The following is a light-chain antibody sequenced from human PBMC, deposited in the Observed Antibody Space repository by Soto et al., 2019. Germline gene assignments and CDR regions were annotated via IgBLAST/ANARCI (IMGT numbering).Light chain of an antibody. CDR2: DVN. CDR1: SSDLGASNY. Sequence: QSAMTQPDSVSVSPGQSIPSSCTGTSSDLGASNYVSWDQQHPGQAPKLMIPDVNNPPSGISDRFSGSKSGNTASLTISGLQAEDEAEYDCYSWNRNSDSHYGFGTATKLPVL. CDR3: YSWNRNSDSHYG. J-gene: IGLJ1*01. V-gene: IGLV2-14*03.